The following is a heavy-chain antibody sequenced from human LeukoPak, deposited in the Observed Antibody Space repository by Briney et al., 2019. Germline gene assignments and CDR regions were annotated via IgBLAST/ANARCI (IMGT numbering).Heavy chain of an antibody. CDR1: GGSISSSNW. D-gene: IGHD5-12*01. V-gene: IGHV4-4*02. Sequence: SETLSLTCAVSGGSISSSNWWSWVRQPPGKGLEWIGEIYHSGSTNYNPSLKSRVTISVDKSKNQFSLKLSSVTAADTAVYYCARVRGYSGYDDPRSNWFDPWGQGTLVTVSS. J-gene: IGHJ5*02. CDR3: ARVRGYSGYDDPRSNWFDP. CDR2: IYHSGST.